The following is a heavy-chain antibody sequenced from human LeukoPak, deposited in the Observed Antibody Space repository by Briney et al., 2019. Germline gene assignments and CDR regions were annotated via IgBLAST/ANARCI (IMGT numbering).Heavy chain of an antibody. CDR1: GGTFSSYA. J-gene: IGHJ4*02. CDR3: ARDCIGCHGFDY. CDR2: VSAYADDT. V-gene: IGHV1-18*01. Sequence: ASVKVSCKGSGGTFSSYAISWVRQAPGQGLEWMGWVSAYADDTNYVQKFQGRVTMTTDTSTSTAYMELRSLRSDDTAVYYCARDCIGCHGFDYWGQGTLVTVSS. D-gene: IGHD2-15*01.